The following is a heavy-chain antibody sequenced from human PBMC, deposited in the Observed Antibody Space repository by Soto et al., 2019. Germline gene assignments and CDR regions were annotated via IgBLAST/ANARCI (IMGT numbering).Heavy chain of an antibody. CDR2: IYYSGST. CDR1: GGSISSGGYY. D-gene: IGHD3-22*01. CDR3: ARGSDDSSGSNWVFNYGMDV. Sequence: SETLSLTCTVSGGSISSGGYYWSWIRQHPGKGLEWIGYIYYSGSTYYNPSLKSRVTISVDTSKNQFSLKLSSVTAADTAVYYCARGSDDSSGSNWVFNYGMDVWGQGTTVTVSS. J-gene: IGHJ6*02. V-gene: IGHV4-31*03.